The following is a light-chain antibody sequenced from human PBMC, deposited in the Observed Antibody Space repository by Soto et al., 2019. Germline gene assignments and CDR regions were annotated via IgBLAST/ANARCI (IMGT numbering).Light chain of an antibody. CDR2: KAS. CDR1: QSISSW. Sequence: DIQMTQSPSTLSASVGDRVTITCRASQSISSWLAWYQQKPGKAPKLLIYKASSLESGVPSRFSXXGSGTEFTLTISRLQPDDFATYYCQQYNSYSPRRITFGQGTRLEIK. V-gene: IGKV1-5*03. J-gene: IGKJ5*01. CDR3: QQYNSYSPRRIT.